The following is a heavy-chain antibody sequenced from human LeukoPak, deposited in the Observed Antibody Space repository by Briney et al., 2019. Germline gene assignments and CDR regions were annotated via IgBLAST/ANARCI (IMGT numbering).Heavy chain of an antibody. J-gene: IGHJ4*02. Sequence: GGSLRLSCAASGFTFSSYSMNWVRQAPGKGLEWVANIKEDGNEKYYVDSVKGRFTISRDNAKNSLYLQMNSLRAEDTAVYYCASSKVASGILFDYWGQGTLVTVSS. CDR2: IKEDGNEK. CDR3: ASSKVASGILFDY. V-gene: IGHV3-7*01. D-gene: IGHD6-13*01. CDR1: GFTFSSYS.